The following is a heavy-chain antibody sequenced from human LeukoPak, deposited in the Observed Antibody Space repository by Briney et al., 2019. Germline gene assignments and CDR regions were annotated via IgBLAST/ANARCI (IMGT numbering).Heavy chain of an antibody. V-gene: IGHV4-4*07. CDR1: GGSISSYY. CDR3: ARENSGSYREFDY. Sequence: KPSETLSLTCTVSGGSISSYYWSWIRQPAGKGLEWIGRIYTSGSTNYNASLKSRVSMSVDTSKNQFSLKLSSVTAAHTAVFYCARENSGSYREFDYWGQGTLVTVSS. J-gene: IGHJ4*02. CDR2: IYTSGST. D-gene: IGHD1-26*01.